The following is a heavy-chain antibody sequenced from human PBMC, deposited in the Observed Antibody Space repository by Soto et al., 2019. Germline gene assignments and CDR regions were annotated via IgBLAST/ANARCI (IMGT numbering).Heavy chain of an antibody. Sequence: VGSLRLSCAASGFTFGNYWMHWVRQAPGKGPEWVSRMTSDGRTTQYADSVKGRFTVSRDNAKNTLYLQMNSLRAEDTAVYYCARAEVDYWGPGTLVTVSS. CDR2: MTSDGRTT. V-gene: IGHV3-74*03. J-gene: IGHJ4*02. CDR3: ARAEVDY. CDR1: GFTFGNYW.